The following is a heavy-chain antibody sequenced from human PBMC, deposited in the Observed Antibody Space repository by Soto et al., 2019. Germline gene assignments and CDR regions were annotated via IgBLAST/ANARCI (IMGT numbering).Heavy chain of an antibody. Sequence: ASVKGSCQASGYTFTIYSMHWVRQAPGQRLEWMGWINAGNGNTKYSQKFQGRVTITRDTSASTAYMELSSLRSEDTAVYYCARGLTVYYFISWGQGTLVTAPQ. V-gene: IGHV1-3*01. CDR1: GYTFTIYS. J-gene: IGHJ4*02. CDR3: ARGLTVYYFIS. CDR2: INAGNGNT.